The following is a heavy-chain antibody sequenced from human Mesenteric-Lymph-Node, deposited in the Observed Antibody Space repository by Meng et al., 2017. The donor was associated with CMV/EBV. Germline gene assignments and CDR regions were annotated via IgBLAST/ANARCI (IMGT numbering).Heavy chain of an antibody. CDR1: GFNVRDKY. Sequence: GESGGGWVQPGGSLGRSCAASGFNVRDKYMSWVRQAPGKGLEWVCIIYRGDNTYYIDSVKDRFTVSRDNSKNTMYLQMNSLRVEDTAVYYCTGDSVSNPNLDYWGQGTLVTVSS. V-gene: IGHV3-66*01. CDR2: IYRGDNT. J-gene: IGHJ4*02. D-gene: IGHD3-10*01. CDR3: TGDSVSNPNLDY.